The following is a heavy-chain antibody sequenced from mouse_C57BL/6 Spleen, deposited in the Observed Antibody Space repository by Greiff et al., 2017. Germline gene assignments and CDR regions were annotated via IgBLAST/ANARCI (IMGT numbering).Heavy chain of an antibody. CDR1: GYTFTEYT. D-gene: IGHD2-10*02. Sequence: QVQLQQSGAELVKPGASVKLSCKASGYTFTEYTIHWVKQRSGQGLEWIGWFYPGSGSIKYNEKFKDKATLTADKSSSTVYMELSRLTAEDSAVYFCARHDEGGYGNYYYAMDDWGQGTSVTVSA. V-gene: IGHV1-62-2*01. CDR3: ARHDEGGYGNYYYAMDD. CDR2: FYPGSGSI. J-gene: IGHJ4*01.